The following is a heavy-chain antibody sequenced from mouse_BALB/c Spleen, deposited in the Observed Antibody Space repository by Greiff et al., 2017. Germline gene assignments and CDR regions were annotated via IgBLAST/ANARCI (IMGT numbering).Heavy chain of an antibody. Sequence: QVQLQQPGAELVKPGASVKLSCKASGYTFTSYWMHWVKQRPGQGLEWIGEIDPSDSYTNYNQKFKGKATLTGDKSSSTAYMQLSSLTSEDSAVYYCARSGYGNYYAMDYWGQGTSVTVSA. J-gene: IGHJ4*01. CDR2: IDPSDSYT. D-gene: IGHD2-10*02. CDR1: GYTFTSYW. CDR3: ARSGYGNYYAMDY. V-gene: IGHV1-69*02.